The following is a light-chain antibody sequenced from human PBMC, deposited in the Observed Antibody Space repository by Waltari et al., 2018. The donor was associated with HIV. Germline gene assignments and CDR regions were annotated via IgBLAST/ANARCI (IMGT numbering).Light chain of an antibody. Sequence: DIQMTQSPSTLSASVGDSVTSTCRATPSVRTSLAWYQQKHGRSPKLLIYKASTVETEVPSRFSGSGSGTEFNLTISGLLSVDFATYYCLQYEGDTRTFGRGTTV. CDR3: LQYEGDTRT. J-gene: IGKJ1*01. CDR1: PSVRTS. CDR2: KAS. V-gene: IGKV1-5*03.